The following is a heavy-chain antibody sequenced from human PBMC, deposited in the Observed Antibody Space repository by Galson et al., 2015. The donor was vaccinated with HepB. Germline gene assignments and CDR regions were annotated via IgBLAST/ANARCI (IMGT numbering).Heavy chain of an antibody. V-gene: IGHV3-7*03. Sequence: SLRLSCAASGFTFSSYWMSWVRQAPGKGLEWVANIKQDGSEKYYVDSVKGRFTISRDNAKNSLYLQMNSLRAEDTAVYYCASVQDRGSGSYDYWGQGTLVTVSS. J-gene: IGHJ4*02. CDR2: IKQDGSEK. D-gene: IGHD3-10*01. CDR1: GFTFSSYW. CDR3: ASVQDRGSGSYDY.